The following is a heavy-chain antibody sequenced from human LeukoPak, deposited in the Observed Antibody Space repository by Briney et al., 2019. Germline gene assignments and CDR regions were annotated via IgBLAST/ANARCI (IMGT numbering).Heavy chain of an antibody. CDR1: GGSFSGYY. J-gene: IGHJ6*02. CDR3: ARVGTGLVLYYYYGMDV. Sequence: SETLSHTCAVYGGSFSGYYWSWIRQPPGKGLEWIGEINHSGSTNYNPSLKSRVTISVDTSKNQFSLKLSSVTAADTAVYYCARVGTGLVLYYYYGMDVWGQGTTVTVSS. V-gene: IGHV4-34*01. CDR2: INHSGST. D-gene: IGHD6-6*01.